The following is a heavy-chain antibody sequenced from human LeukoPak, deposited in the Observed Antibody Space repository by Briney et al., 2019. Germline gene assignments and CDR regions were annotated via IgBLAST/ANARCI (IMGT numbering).Heavy chain of an antibody. CDR1: GVSISSRDYY. J-gene: IGHJ6*02. CDR3: AREGVAGPYCSGGRCYYYYYGLDV. Sequence: SETLSLTCSVSGVSISSRDYYWNWIRQLPGKGLEWIGYIYHSGSTYNPSLPSRVTISLDTSKNQFSLRLPSVTAADTAVYYCAREGVAGPYCSGGRCYYYYYGLDVWGQGTTVTVSS. V-gene: IGHV4-31*03. D-gene: IGHD2-15*01. CDR2: IYHSGST.